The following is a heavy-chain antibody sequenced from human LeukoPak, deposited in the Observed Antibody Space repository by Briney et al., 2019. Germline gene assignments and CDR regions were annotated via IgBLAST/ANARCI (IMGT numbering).Heavy chain of an antibody. CDR3: ARDSQYGDYIPGVSWFDP. J-gene: IGHJ5*02. Sequence: GASVKVSCKASGGTFSSYAISWVGQAPGQGLEWMGGIIPIFGTANYAQKFQGRVTITADESTSTAYMELSSLRSEDTAVYYCARDSQYGDYIPGVSWFDPWGQGTLVTVSS. D-gene: IGHD4-17*01. V-gene: IGHV1-69*13. CDR1: GGTFSSYA. CDR2: IIPIFGTA.